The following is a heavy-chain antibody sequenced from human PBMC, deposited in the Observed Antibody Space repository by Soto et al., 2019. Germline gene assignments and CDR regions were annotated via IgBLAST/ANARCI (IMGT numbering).Heavy chain of an antibody. CDR1: GGSITSSGYY. V-gene: IGHV4-30-4*01. Sequence: SETLSLTCTVSGGSITSSGYYWSWIRQPPGKGLEWIGYIYYSGLTYYNPSLKSRVTISIDTSRSQFSLNLISVTAAGTAVYFCARRPTLYYFDYWGQGTLVTVSS. CDR3: ARRPTLYYFDY. J-gene: IGHJ4*02. CDR2: IYYSGLT.